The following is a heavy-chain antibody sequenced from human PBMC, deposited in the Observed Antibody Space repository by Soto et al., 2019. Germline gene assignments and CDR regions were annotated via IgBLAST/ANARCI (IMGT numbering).Heavy chain of an antibody. J-gene: IGHJ5*02. CDR2: INHSGST. Sequence: QVQLQQWGAGLLKPSETLSLTCAVYGGSFSGYYWSWIRQPPGQGLEWIGEINHSGSTNYNPSLKSRVTISVDTAKNQFSLKLSSVTAADTAVYCCARHYSNYFRFDPWGQGTLATVSS. CDR3: ARHYSNYFRFDP. V-gene: IGHV4-34*01. D-gene: IGHD4-4*01. CDR1: GGSFSGYY.